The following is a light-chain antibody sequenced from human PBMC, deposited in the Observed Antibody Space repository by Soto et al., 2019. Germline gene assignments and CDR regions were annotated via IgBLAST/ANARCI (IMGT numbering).Light chain of an antibody. CDR2: DAS. J-gene: IGKJ5*01. V-gene: IGKV3-11*01. Sequence: VVTQCPATLALSPGERATVSYRASQSISSYLAWYQHKPGQAPRLLIYDASNRATGIPARFSGSGSGTDFTLTISSLEPEDFAVYYCQQRNHWPITFGQGTRLEI. CDR3: QQRNHWPIT. CDR1: QSISSY.